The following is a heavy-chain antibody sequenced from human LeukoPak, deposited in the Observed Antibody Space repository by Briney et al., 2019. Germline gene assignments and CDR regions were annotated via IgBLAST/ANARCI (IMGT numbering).Heavy chain of an antibody. D-gene: IGHD7-27*01. J-gene: IGHJ4*02. CDR2: INGGSSAI. CDR3: ARDRDWGFDY. CDR1: GFTFSSYS. V-gene: IGHV3-48*01. Sequence: GGSLRLSCAASGFTFSSYSINWVRQAPEKGLEWVPYINGGSSAIWYADSVKGRFTISRDNAKNSLYLQMNSLRGEDTAMYYCARDRDWGFDYWGQGALVTVSS.